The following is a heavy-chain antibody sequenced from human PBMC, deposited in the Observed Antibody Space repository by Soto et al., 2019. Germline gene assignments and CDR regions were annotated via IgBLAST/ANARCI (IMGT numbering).Heavy chain of an antibody. Sequence: EVQLVESGGGLVQPGGSLRLSCAASEFTVSNNYMSWVRQAPGKGLEWVSLIYSDGSTDYADSVKGRFTISRDNSKNTLYLQMYRLRLEDTAMYYCVRRWGWGQGTLVTVSS. CDR2: IYSDGST. J-gene: IGHJ3*01. V-gene: IGHV3-66*01. CDR1: EFTVSNNY. CDR3: VRRWG. D-gene: IGHD1-26*01.